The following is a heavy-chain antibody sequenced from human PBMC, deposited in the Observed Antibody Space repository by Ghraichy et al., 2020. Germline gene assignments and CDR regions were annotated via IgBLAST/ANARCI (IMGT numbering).Heavy chain of an antibody. CDR1: GFTFDDYT. J-gene: IGHJ4*02. V-gene: IGHV3-43*01. CDR3: AKAPAGRGYFDY. Sequence: GGSLRLSCAASGFTFDDYTMHWVRQAPGKGLEWVSLISWDGGSTYYADSVKGRFTISRDNSKNSLYLQMNSLRTEDTALYYCAKAPAGRGYFDYWGQGTLVTVSS. D-gene: IGHD2-15*01. CDR2: ISWDGGST.